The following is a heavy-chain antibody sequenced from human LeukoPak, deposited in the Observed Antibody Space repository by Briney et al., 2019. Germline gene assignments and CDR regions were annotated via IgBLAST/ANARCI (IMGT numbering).Heavy chain of an antibody. D-gene: IGHD4-23*01. V-gene: IGHV4-4*02. CDR2: IYHTGNT. J-gene: IGHJ4*02. CDR3: ASARWDF. CDR1: GDSISANHW. Sequence: KSSETLSLTCAVFGDSISANHWWSWVRQPPGKGLEWIGEIYHTGNTNYNPSLRSRISISVDTSKNQFSLNLNSVTAADTAVYFCASARWDFWGQGILVTVSS.